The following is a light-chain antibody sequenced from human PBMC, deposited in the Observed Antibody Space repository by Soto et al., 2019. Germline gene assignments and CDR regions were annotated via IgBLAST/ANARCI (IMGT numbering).Light chain of an antibody. Sequence: IVLTQSPDTLSLSPGERVTLSCRASQSVSGSYLAWYQQKPGQAPRLLIYGASSRATGIPDRFSGSGSGTDFTLTISRLEHEDFAVCYCQQYAGSPQTFGQGTKVELK. V-gene: IGKV3-20*01. CDR3: QQYAGSPQT. CDR2: GAS. J-gene: IGKJ1*01. CDR1: QSVSGSY.